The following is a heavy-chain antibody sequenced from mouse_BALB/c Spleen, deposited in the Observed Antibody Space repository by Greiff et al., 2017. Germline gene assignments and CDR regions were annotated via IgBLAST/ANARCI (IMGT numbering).Heavy chain of an antibody. CDR1: GYTFTNCY. D-gene: IGHD6-5*01. Sequence: VQLQQSGAELVKPGASVKLSCKASGYTFTNCYIYWVKQRPGQGLEWIGEINPSNGGTNFNEKFKSKATLTVDKSSSTAYMQLSSLTSEDSAVYYCTRARLNYAMDYWGQGTSVTVSS. CDR3: TRARLNYAMDY. CDR2: INPSNGGT. J-gene: IGHJ4*01. V-gene: IGHV1S81*02.